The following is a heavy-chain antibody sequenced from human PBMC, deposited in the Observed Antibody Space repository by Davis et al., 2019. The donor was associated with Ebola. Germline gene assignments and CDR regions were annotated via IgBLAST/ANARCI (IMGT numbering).Heavy chain of an antibody. V-gene: IGHV1-3*01. Sequence: ASVKVSCKASGYTFTSYDINWVRQATGQGLEWMGWMNAGNGNTKYSQKFQGRVTITRDTSASTAYMELSSLRSEDTAVYYCARPRERNGYDYYFDYWGQGTLVTVSS. CDR2: MNAGNGNT. CDR1: GYTFTSYD. CDR3: ARPRERNGYDYYFDY. J-gene: IGHJ4*02. D-gene: IGHD5-12*01.